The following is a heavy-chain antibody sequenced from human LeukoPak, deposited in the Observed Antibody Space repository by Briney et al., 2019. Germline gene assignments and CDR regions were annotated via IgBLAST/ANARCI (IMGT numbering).Heavy chain of an antibody. V-gene: IGHV3-23*01. Sequence: SGGSLRLSCAASGFTFSSYAMSWVRQAPGKGLEWVSAISGSGGSTYYAASVKGRFTISRDNSKNTLYLQMNSLRAEDTAVYYCAREGITGKQTIDYWGQGTLVTVSS. CDR1: GFTFSSYA. J-gene: IGHJ4*02. D-gene: IGHD1-20*01. CDR2: ISGSGGST. CDR3: AREGITGKQTIDY.